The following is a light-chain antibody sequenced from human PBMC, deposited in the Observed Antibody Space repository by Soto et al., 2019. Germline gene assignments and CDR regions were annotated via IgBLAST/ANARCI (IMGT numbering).Light chain of an antibody. CDR2: GAS. CDR3: QQYGRSPFT. CDR1: QSVSSNN. J-gene: IGKJ3*01. Sequence: EIVLTQSPGTLSLSPGERATLSCRASQSVSSNNCAWYQHRPGQAPRVVIYGASTRATGIPERFSGSGSGTDFTLTISRLEPEGFAVYYCQQYGRSPFTFGPGTKVDIK. V-gene: IGKV3-20*01.